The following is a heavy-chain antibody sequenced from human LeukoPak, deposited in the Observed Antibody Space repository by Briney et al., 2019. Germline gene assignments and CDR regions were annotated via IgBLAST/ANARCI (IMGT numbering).Heavy chain of an antibody. CDR3: ARGGYIDY. Sequence: GGSLRLSCAASGFTFSSCAMSWVRQAPGKGLEWVSYISTSSSIIYYADSVKGRFTISRDTAKSSLYLQMTSLRDDDTAVYYCARGGYIDYWGQGTLVTVSS. CDR1: GFTFSSCA. D-gene: IGHD5-12*01. J-gene: IGHJ4*02. CDR2: ISTSSSII. V-gene: IGHV3-48*02.